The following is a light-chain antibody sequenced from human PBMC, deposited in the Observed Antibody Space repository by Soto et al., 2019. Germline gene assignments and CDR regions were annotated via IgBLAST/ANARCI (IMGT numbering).Light chain of an antibody. J-gene: IGKJ2*01. CDR1: QSIDNW. CDR3: PHYANFPYT. CDR2: DAS. V-gene: IGKV1-5*01. Sequence: DIQMTQSPSFVSASLGDRVTITCRASQSIDNWLAWYQQKPGKAPKLLIYDASTLESGVSSGFSGSGSGTEFTLTISSLRPVDFETHYCPHYANFPYTFGQGTKVDIK.